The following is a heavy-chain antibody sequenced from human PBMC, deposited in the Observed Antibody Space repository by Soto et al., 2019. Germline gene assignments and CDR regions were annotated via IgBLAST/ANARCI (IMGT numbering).Heavy chain of an antibody. Sequence: SETLSLTCTVSGGSISSGDYYWSWIRQPPGKGLAWIGYIYYSGSTYYNPSLKSRVTISVDTSKNQFSLKLSSVTAADTAVYYCARKGGYDLFSRDTSLNWFDPWGQGTLVTVSS. V-gene: IGHV4-30-4*01. CDR2: IYYSGST. CDR3: ARKGGYDLFSRDTSLNWFDP. J-gene: IGHJ5*02. D-gene: IGHD3-3*01. CDR1: GGSISSGDYY.